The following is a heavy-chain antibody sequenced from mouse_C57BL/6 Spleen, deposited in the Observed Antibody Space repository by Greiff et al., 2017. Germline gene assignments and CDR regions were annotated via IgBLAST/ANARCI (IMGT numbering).Heavy chain of an antibody. Sequence: VQLQQSGAELVKPGASVKISCKASGYTFTDYYINWVKQRPGQGLEWIGKIGPGSGSTYYNEKFKGKATLTADKSSSTAYMQLSSLTSEDSAVYFCAFYYGSSYYAMDYWGQGTSVTVSS. D-gene: IGHD1-1*01. V-gene: IGHV1-77*01. CDR2: IGPGSGST. CDR3: AFYYGSSYYAMDY. CDR1: GYTFTDYY. J-gene: IGHJ4*01.